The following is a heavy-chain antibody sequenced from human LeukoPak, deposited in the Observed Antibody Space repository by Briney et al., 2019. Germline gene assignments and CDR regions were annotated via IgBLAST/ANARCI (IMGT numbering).Heavy chain of an antibody. CDR1: GFTFTSSA. J-gene: IGHJ4*02. CDR3: AADRGRGYSYGYATLGY. D-gene: IGHD5-18*01. CDR2: IVVGSGNT. Sequence: SVKVSCKASGFTFTSSAVRWVRPARGQRLERIGWIVVGSGNTNYAQKFQERVTITRDTSTSTAYMELSSLRSEDTAVYYCAADRGRGYSYGYATLGYWGQGTLVTVSS. V-gene: IGHV1-58*01.